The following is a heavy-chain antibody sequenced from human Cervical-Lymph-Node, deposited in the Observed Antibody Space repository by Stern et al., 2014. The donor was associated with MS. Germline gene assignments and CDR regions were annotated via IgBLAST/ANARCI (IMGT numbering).Heavy chain of an antibody. CDR2: IHPGDSEV. J-gene: IGHJ4*02. CDR1: GYSFTNYW. V-gene: IGHV5-51*01. CDR3: ARQLGHSNFLHY. Sequence: EVQLVQSGAGVKRPGQSLKISCRASGYSFTNYWVAWVRQKTGKGLEWMGIIHPGDSEVRYSPSFQGRVTMSVDRSINTAYLQWSSLQPSDTAMYYCARQLGHSNFLHYWGQGVLVTVSS. D-gene: IGHD4-11*01.